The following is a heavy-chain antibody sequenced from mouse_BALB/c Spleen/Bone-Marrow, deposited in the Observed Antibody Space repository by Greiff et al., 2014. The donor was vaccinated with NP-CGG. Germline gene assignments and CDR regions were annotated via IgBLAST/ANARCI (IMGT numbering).Heavy chain of an antibody. CDR3: ARGGYYGTSLYWYFDV. CDR2: INPYNDGT. V-gene: IGHV1-14*01. D-gene: IGHD1-1*01. J-gene: IGHJ1*01. CDR1: GYTFTSYV. Sequence: VQLQQSGPELVKPGASVKMSCKASGYTFTSYVIHWVKQKPGQGLEWIGYINPYNDGTKYNEKFKGKATLTSDKSSSTACMELSSLTSEDSAVYYCARGGYYGTSLYWYFDVWGAGTTVTVSS.